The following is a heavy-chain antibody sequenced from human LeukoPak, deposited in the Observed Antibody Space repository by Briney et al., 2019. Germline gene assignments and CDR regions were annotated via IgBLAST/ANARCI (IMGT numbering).Heavy chain of an antibody. D-gene: IGHD6-13*01. CDR3: ARGGIAAAGHNWFDP. CDR1: GGSFSGYY. V-gene: IGHV4-34*01. J-gene: IGHJ5*02. Sequence: SETLSLTCAVYGGSFSGYYWSWIRQPPGKGLEWIWEINHSGSTNYNPSLKSRVTISVDTYKNQFYLKLSSVTAADTAVYYCARGGIAAAGHNWFDPWGQGTLVTVSS. CDR2: INHSGST.